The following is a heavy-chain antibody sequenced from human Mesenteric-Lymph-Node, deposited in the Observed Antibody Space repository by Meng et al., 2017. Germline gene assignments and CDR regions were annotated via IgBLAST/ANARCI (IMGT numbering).Heavy chain of an antibody. D-gene: IGHD5-12*01. CDR2: ISSSSSYI. CDR1: GFTFSSYS. CDR3: ARDDSGCDPYFDY. V-gene: IGHV3-21*01. Sequence: EVQLVDYGGGLVKPGGSLRLSCAASGFTFSSYSMNWVRQAPGKGLEWVSSISSSSSYIYYADSVKGRFTISRDNAKNSLYLQMNSLRAEDTAVYYCARDDSGCDPYFDYWGQGTLVTVSS. J-gene: IGHJ4*02.